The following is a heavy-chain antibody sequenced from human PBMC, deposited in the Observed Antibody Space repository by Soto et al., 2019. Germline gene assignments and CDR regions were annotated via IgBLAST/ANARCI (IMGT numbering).Heavy chain of an antibody. J-gene: IGHJ6*04. CDR2: ISGSGGST. D-gene: IGHD3-3*01. V-gene: IGHV3-23*01. Sequence: GGSLRLSWAASGFTFSSYAMSWVRQAPGKGLEWVSAISGSGGSTYYADSVKGRFTISRDNSKNTLYLQMNSLRAEDTAVYYCAKLQSYDFWSGATVGMGVWGKGTTVTVSS. CDR1: GFTFSSYA. CDR3: AKLQSYDFWSGATVGMGV.